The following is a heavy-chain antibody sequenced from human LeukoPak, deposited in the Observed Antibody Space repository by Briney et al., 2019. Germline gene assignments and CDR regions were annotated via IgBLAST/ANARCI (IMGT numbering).Heavy chain of an antibody. V-gene: IGHV3-30*18. D-gene: IGHD3-16*02. Sequence: GGSLRLSCAASGFSFTTHGMHWVCQAPGKGLEWLAVISYGGTNEYYADSVKGRFTVSRDNSKTTVFLQMSSLRAEDTAVYYCAKERRYSNTSHESHFHDGMDVWGQGTTVTVSS. CDR2: ISYGGTNE. CDR1: GFSFTTHG. J-gene: IGHJ6*02. CDR3: AKERRYSNTSHESHFHDGMDV.